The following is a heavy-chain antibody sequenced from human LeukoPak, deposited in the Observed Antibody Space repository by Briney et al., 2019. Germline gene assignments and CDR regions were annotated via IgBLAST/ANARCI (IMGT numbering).Heavy chain of an antibody. D-gene: IGHD5-18*01. CDR3: ARDLYLGYSYGAYYYGMDV. J-gene: IGHJ6*02. Sequence: PGGSLRLSCAASGFTFSSYSMNWVRQAPGKGLEWVSSISSSSSYIYYADSVKGRFTISRDNAKNSLYLQMNSLRAEDTAVYYCARDLYLGYSYGAYYYGMDVWGQGTTVTVSS. CDR1: GFTFSSYS. CDR2: ISSSSSYI. V-gene: IGHV3-21*01.